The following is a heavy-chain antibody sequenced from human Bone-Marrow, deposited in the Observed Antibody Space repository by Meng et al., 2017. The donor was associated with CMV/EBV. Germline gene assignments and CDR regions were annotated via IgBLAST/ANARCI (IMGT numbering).Heavy chain of an antibody. J-gene: IGHJ6*02. D-gene: IGHD3-3*01. CDR2: IKQDGSEK. Sequence: GGSLRLSCAASGFTVSSSYLSWVRQAPGKGLEWVANIKQDGSEKYYVDSVKGRFTISRDNAKNSLYLQMNSLRAEDTAVYYCARANDFWRGHNYYYYGMDVWGQGTTVTVSS. V-gene: IGHV3-7*01. CDR1: GFTVSSSY. CDR3: ARANDFWRGHNYYYYGMDV.